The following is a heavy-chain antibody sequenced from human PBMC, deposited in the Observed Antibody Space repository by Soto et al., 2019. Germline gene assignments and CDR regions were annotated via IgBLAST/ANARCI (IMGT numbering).Heavy chain of an antibody. J-gene: IGHJ3*02. CDR1: GYSFTSYW. V-gene: IGHV5-51*01. Sequence: RGESLRISCKGSGYSFTSYWIGWVRQMPGKGLEWMGIIYPGDSDTRYSPSFQGQVTISADKSISTAYLQWSSLKASDTATYYCARLVAGTDEAFDIWGQGTMVTVSS. CDR3: ARLVAGTDEAFDI. CDR2: IYPGDSDT. D-gene: IGHD6-19*01.